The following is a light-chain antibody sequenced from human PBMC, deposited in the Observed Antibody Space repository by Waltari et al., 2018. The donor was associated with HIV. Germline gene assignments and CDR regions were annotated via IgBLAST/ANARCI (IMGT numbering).Light chain of an antibody. V-gene: IGLV2-14*01. CDR3: SSYTGITTLLYV. CDR2: GVT. Sequence: QSALTQPASVSGSPGQSITISCTGIPSDLGDYNYVSWYQQHSDKAPKLIIYGVTQRPSGVSSRFSGSKSGNTASLTISGLQAEDEADYYCSSYTGITTLLYVFGSGTKVTVL. J-gene: IGLJ1*01. CDR1: PSDLGDYNY.